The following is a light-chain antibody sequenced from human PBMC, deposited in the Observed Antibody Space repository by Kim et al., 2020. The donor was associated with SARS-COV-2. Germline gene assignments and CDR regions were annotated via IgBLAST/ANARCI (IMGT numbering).Light chain of an antibody. Sequence: QSVLTQPPSVSGTPGQRVTISCSGSSSNIGSNYVYWYQQLPGTAPKLLIYRNNQRPSGVPDRFSGSKSGTSASLAISGLRSEDEADYYCAAWDDSLSGWVFGGGTQLTVL. CDR3: AAWDDSLSGWV. J-gene: IGLJ3*02. CDR1: SSNIGSNY. CDR2: RNN. V-gene: IGLV1-47*01.